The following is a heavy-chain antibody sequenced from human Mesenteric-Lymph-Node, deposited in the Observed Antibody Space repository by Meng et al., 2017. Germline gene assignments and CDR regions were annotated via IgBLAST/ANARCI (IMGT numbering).Heavy chain of an antibody. CDR3: ARCIAVAGNWFDP. CDR2: INAGNGNT. D-gene: IGHD6-19*01. J-gene: IGHJ5*02. Sequence: QGHRVQSGAEVKKPGASVKVFCKASGYTFTTYAIHWVRQAPGQRLEWMGWINAGNGNTRYSQKFQGRVSITRDTSASTAYMELSSLRSEDTAVYYCARCIAVAGNWFDPWGQGTLVTVSS. CDR1: GYTFTTYA. V-gene: IGHV1-3*01.